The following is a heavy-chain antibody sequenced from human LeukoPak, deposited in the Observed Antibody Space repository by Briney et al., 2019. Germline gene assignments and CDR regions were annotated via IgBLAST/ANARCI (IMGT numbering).Heavy chain of an antibody. Sequence: GGSLRLSCAASGFTFSSYAMSWVRQAPGKGLEWVSAISGSGGSTYYADSVKGRFTISRDNSKNTLYLQVNSLRAEDTAVYYCAKDLWFGELLYGLDYWGQGTLVTVSS. CDR3: AKDLWFGELLYGLDY. D-gene: IGHD3-10*01. J-gene: IGHJ4*02. CDR2: ISGSGGST. CDR1: GFTFSSYA. V-gene: IGHV3-23*01.